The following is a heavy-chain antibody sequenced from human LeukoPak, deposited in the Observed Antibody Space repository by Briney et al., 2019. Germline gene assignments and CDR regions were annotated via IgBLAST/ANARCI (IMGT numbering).Heavy chain of an antibody. CDR1: GFTFSSYA. CDR3: ARDGEYSSSSAVFTPNYFDY. D-gene: IGHD6-6*01. J-gene: IGHJ4*01. CDR2: ISYDGSNK. Sequence: GGSLRLSCAASGFTFSSYAMHWVRQAPGKGLEWVAVISYDGSNKYYADSVKGRFTISRDNSKNTLYLQMNSLRAEDTAEYYCARDGEYSSSSAVFTPNYFDYWXXXXXVTXSS. V-gene: IGHV3-30-3*01.